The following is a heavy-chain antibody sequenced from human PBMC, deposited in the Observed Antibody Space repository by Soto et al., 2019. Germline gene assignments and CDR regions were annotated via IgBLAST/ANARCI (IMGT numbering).Heavy chain of an antibody. CDR3: ARGDAFIAARPYYYYVIDV. Sequence: GGSLRLSCAASGFTFSSYWMSWVRQAPGKGLEWVANIKQDGSEKYYVDSVKGRFTISRDNAKNSLYLQMNSLRAEDTAVYYCARGDAFIAARPYYYYVIDVWGQGTTVTGSS. CDR2: IKQDGSEK. D-gene: IGHD6-6*01. CDR1: GFTFSSYW. J-gene: IGHJ6*02. V-gene: IGHV3-7*05.